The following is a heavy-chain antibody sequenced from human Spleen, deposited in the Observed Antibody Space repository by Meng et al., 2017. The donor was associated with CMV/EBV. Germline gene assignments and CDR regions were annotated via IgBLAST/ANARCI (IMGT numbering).Heavy chain of an antibody. CDR1: GGYY. CDR2: IYYSGST. J-gene: IGHJ5*02. D-gene: IGHD2-21*01. V-gene: IGHV4-31*02. Sequence: GGYYWSWIRQHPGKGLEWIEYIYYSGSTYYNPSLKSRVTISVDTSKNQFSLKLSSVTAADTAVYYCARVRRHCGGDCYSGGIGRFDPWGQGTLVTVSS. CDR3: ARVRRHCGGDCYSGGIGRFDP.